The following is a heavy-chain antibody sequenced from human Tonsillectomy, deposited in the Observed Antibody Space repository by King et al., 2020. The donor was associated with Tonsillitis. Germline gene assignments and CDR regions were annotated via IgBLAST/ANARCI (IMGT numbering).Heavy chain of an antibody. J-gene: IGHJ4*02. Sequence: LQLQESGPRLVKPSETLSLTCTVSGDSISRSNYHWGWIRQPPGKGLDWIGKISYIGSPYYNPSLESGVTISVDTSKYQFSLKLSAVTAADTAVYFCTRRSDPLLRGLIHYFDYWGQGTLVTVSS. CDR3: TRRSDPLLRGLIHYFDY. D-gene: IGHD3-10*01. V-gene: IGHV4-39*01. CDR1: GDSISRSNYH. CDR2: ISYIGSP.